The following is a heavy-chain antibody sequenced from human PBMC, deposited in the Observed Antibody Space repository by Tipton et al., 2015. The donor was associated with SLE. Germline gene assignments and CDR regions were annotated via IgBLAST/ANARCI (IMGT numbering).Heavy chain of an antibody. CDR1: GDSISSGGYH. CDR2: LYATGSA. J-gene: IGHJ3*01. Sequence: TLSLTCTVSGDSISSGGYHWNWIRQPAGNGLEWIGRLYATGSAYYNPSLNSRVTISVDTSKNQFSLRLSSVTAADTAVYYCARSLDTFDVWGQGTMVTVSS. CDR3: ARSLDTFDV. V-gene: IGHV4-61*02.